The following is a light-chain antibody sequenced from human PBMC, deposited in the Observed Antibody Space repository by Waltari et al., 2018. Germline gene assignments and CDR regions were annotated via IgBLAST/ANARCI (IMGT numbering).Light chain of an antibody. CDR1: RSNIGHNY. J-gene: IGLJ2*01. Sequence: QSVLTQPPSASGTPGQRVTIPCSGSRSNIGHNYVYWYQQLPGTAPKLLIYRNNQRPSGVPDRFSGSKSGTSASLAISGLQPEDEADYYCQSFDSDKTGSKVLGGGTKVTVL. V-gene: IGLV1-47*01. CDR2: RNN. CDR3: QSFDSDKTGSKV.